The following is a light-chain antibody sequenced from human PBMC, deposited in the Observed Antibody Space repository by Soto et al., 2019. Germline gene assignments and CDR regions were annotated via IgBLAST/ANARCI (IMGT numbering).Light chain of an antibody. J-gene: IGKJ5*01. CDR1: QSVSSN. CDR2: GAS. V-gene: IGKV3-15*01. CDR3: QQYNNWPPIT. Sequence: EIVLTHSLATLSLSPGERATLXSTASQSVSSNLAWYQQRPGQAPRLLIYGASTRATGIPARFSGSGSGTEFTLTISSLQSEDFAVYYCQQYNNWPPITFGQGARLEI.